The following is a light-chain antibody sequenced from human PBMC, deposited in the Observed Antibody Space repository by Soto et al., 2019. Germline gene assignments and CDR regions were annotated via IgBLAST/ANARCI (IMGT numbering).Light chain of an antibody. J-gene: IGKJ2*01. Sequence: DILMTQSPATLSVSPGERATLSCRASQSVSSNLAWYQQKPGQAPRLVIYGASTRATGIPARFSGSGSGTEFTLTITSLQSEDFAVYYCQQYNSWPPYTFGQGTKVDIK. CDR1: QSVSSN. CDR2: GAS. V-gene: IGKV3-15*01. CDR3: QQYNSWPPYT.